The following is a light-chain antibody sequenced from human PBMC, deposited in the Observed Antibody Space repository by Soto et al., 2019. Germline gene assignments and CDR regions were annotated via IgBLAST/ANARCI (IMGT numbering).Light chain of an antibody. Sequence: QSVLTQPPSVSGAPGQRVTISCTGSSSNIGAGYDVHWYQQRPGAAPKLLISANINRPSGVPDRFSGSKSGTSASLAITGLQADEEGDYYCQSYDSTRSARYVFGTGTKVTVL. J-gene: IGLJ1*01. CDR2: ANI. CDR3: QSYDSTRSARYV. V-gene: IGLV1-40*01. CDR1: SSNIGAGYD.